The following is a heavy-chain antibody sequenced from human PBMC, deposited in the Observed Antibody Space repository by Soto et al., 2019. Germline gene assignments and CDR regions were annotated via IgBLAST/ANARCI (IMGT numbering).Heavy chain of an antibody. V-gene: IGHV4-34*01. Sequence: QVQLQQWGAGPLKPSETLSLTCAVYGGSFSGYYWSWIRQPPGKGLEWIGEINHSGGTNYNPSLKSRVTISVDTSKNQFSLKLSSVTAADTAVYYCARGRWDIVVVVAASRFDYWGQGTLVTVSS. CDR2: INHSGGT. D-gene: IGHD2-15*01. CDR3: ARGRWDIVVVVAASRFDY. J-gene: IGHJ4*02. CDR1: GGSFSGYY.